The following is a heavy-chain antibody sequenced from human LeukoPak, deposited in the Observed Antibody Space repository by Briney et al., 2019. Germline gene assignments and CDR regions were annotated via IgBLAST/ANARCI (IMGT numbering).Heavy chain of an antibody. V-gene: IGHV4-39*01. CDR1: GGSISSSSYY. CDR3: ARRSPFNYYYYYYMDV. CDR2: IYYSGST. Sequence: SEALSLTCTVSGGSISSSSYYWGWIRQPPGKGLEWIGSIYYSGSTYYNPSLKSRVTISVDTSKNQFSLKLSSVTAADTAVYYCARRSPFNYYYYYYMDVWGKGTTVTVSS. D-gene: IGHD2/OR15-2a*01. J-gene: IGHJ6*03.